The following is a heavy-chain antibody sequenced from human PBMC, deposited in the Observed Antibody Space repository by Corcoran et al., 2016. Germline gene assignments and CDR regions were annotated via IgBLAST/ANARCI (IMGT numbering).Heavy chain of an antibody. V-gene: IGHV1-46*01. CDR1: GYTFISYY. J-gene: IGHJ4*02. CDR2: INPSGGST. D-gene: IGHD3-9*01. Sequence: QVQLVQSGAEVKKPGASVKVSCKASGYTFISYYMHWVRQAPGQGLEWMGIINPSGGSTSYAQKFQGRVTMTRDTSTSTVYMELSSLRSEDTAVYYCARGGYYDILTGYYKRGYYFDYWGQGTLVTVSS. CDR3: ARGGYYDILTGYYKRGYYFDY.